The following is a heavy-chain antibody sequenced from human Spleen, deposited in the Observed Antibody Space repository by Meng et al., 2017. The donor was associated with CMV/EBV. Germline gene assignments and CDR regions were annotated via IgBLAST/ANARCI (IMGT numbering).Heavy chain of an antibody. Sequence: GGSLRLSCAGSGFTFSSHAMSWVRQAPGKGLEWVACISAGGDYTYYADSVKGRFTISRANARNSLFLQMNRLRVEDTAVYYCGRVPGLGMSFYYGLDVWGRGTTVTVSS. D-gene: IGHD7-27*01. CDR3: GRVPGLGMSFYYGLDV. CDR1: GFTFSSHA. V-gene: IGHV3-21*06. J-gene: IGHJ6*02. CDR2: ISAGGDYT.